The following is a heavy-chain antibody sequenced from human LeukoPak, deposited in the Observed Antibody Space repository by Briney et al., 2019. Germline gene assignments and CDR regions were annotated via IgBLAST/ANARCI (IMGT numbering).Heavy chain of an antibody. CDR2: IYYSGST. CDR1: GGSISSYN. D-gene: IGHD3-10*01. J-gene: IGHJ4*02. Sequence: SETLSLTCTVSGGSISSYNWSWIRQPPGKGLEWIGYIYYSGSTNYNPSLKSRVTISVDTSKNQFSLKLSSVTAADTAVYYCARVGTMVRGAIDYWGQGTLVTVSS. V-gene: IGHV4-59*01. CDR3: ARVGTMVRGAIDY.